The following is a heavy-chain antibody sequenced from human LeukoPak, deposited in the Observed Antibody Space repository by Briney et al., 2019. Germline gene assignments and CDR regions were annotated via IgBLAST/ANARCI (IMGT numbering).Heavy chain of an antibody. CDR2: ISCGYDFS. V-gene: IGHV3-23*01. Sequence: GTLILSFDASGFTFRRYGMSLVRQPPGKGLEGVSVISCGYDFSYYQVSVQGRLKISRDNSKHTVYLELTRLRLEDTAVYYCAKSFQLLGLNDYRGQG. D-gene: IGHD1-26*01. CDR1: GFTFRRYG. CDR3: AKSFQLLGLNDY. J-gene: IGHJ4*02.